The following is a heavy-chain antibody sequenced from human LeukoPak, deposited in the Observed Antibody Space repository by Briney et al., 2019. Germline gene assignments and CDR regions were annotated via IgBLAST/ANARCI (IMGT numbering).Heavy chain of an antibody. CDR2: IYYSGST. CDR3: ARLKGITMIVVAEHYFDY. Sequence: SETLSLTCTVSGGSIGSSIYYWGWIRQPPGKGLEWIGSIYYSGSTYYNPSLKSRVTISVDTSKNQFSLKLSSVTAADTAVYYCARLKGITMIVVAEHYFDYWGQGTLVTVPS. J-gene: IGHJ4*02. CDR1: GGSIGSSIYY. V-gene: IGHV4-39*07. D-gene: IGHD3-22*01.